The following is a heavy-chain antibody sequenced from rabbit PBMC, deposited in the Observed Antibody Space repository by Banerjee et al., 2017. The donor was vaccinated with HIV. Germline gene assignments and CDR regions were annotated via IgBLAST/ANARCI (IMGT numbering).Heavy chain of an antibody. Sequence: QLKETGGGLVQPGGSLTLSCKASGFDFNSYYMSWVRQAPGEGLEYIGCIGSGGYTYYASWVNGRFTISRDNAQNTVDLQMNSLTAADTATYFCARDLAGVIGWNFNLWGPGTLVTVS. CDR2: IGSGGYT. CDR3: ARDLAGVIGWNFNL. J-gene: IGHJ4*01. D-gene: IGHD4-1*01. CDR1: GFDFNSYY. V-gene: IGHV1S7*01.